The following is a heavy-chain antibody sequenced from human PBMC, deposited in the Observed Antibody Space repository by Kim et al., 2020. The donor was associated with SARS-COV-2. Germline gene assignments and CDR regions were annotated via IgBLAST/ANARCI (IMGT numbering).Heavy chain of an antibody. CDR2: ISSNGGST. CDR3: ARDSLLVGIRGGYYYYYGMDV. V-gene: IGHV3-64*01. D-gene: IGHD3-22*01. J-gene: IGHJ6*02. Sequence: GGSLRLSCAASGFTFSSYAMHWVRQAPGKGLEYVSAISSNGGSTYYANSVKGRFTISRDNSKNTLYLQMGSLRAEDMAVYYCARDSLLVGIRGGYYYYYGMDVWGQGTTVTVSS. CDR1: GFTFSSYA.